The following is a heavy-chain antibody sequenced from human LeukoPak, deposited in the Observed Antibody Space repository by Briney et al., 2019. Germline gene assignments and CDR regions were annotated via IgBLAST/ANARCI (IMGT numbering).Heavy chain of an antibody. CDR3: ARSPLFDY. D-gene: IGHD6-13*01. CDR2: IYHSGST. Sequence: SETLSLTCAVSGGSISSGGYSWSWIRQPPGKGLEWIGYIYHSGSTYYNPSLKSRVTISVDRSKNQFSLKLSSVTAADTAVYYCARSPLFDYWGQGTLVTVSS. CDR1: GGSISSGGYS. J-gene: IGHJ4*02. V-gene: IGHV4-30-2*01.